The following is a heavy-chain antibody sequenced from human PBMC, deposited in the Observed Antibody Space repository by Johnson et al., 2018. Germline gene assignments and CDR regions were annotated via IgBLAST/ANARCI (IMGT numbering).Heavy chain of an antibody. CDR3: ARAQSGTCDI. Sequence: QVQLVESGGGVVQPGRSLRLSCAASGFTFSSYGMHWVRQAPGKGLEWVAVIWYDGSTKYYADSVKGRFTNSIDNSKNTLYLQMHSRRGEDTAVYYCARAQSGTCDIWGQGTMVTVSS. J-gene: IGHJ3*02. V-gene: IGHV3-33*01. D-gene: IGHD1-26*01. CDR1: GFTFSSYG. CDR2: IWYDGSTK.